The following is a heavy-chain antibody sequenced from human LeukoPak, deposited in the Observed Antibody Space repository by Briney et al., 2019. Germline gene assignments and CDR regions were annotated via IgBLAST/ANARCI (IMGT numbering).Heavy chain of an antibody. V-gene: IGHV3-66*02. CDR1: VFTVSSNY. Sequence: GGSLRLSCAASVFTVSSNYMSWVRQAPGKGLEWVSVIYSGGSTYYADSVKGRFTISRDNSKNSLYLQMNRVRAGDTAVYYCARAQRGTRPYHVDYWGQGTLVTVSS. D-gene: IGHD1-14*01. CDR3: ARAQRGTRPYHVDY. CDR2: IYSGGST. J-gene: IGHJ4*02.